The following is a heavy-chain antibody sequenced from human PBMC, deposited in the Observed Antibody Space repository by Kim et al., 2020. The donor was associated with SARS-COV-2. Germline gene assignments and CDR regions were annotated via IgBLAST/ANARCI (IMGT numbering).Heavy chain of an antibody. CDR2: IYPGDSDT. J-gene: IGHJ2*01. V-gene: IGHV5-51*01. D-gene: IGHD4-17*01. Sequence: GESLKISCKGSGYSFTSYWIGWVRQMPGKGLEWMGIIYPGDSDTRYSPSFQGQVTISADKSISTAYLQWSSLKASDTAMYYCARHVPYGGNPYWYFDLWGRGTLVTVSS. CDR3: ARHVPYGGNPYWYFDL. CDR1: GYSFTSYW.